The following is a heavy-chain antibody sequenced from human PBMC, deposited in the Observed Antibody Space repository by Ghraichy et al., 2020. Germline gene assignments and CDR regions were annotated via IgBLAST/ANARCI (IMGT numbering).Heavy chain of an antibody. CDR2: INPNTGGT. Sequence: ASVKVSCKASGSTFTAYYIHWVRQAPGQGLEWMGRINPNTGGTNFAQNVQGRVTMTRDTSISTAYMELSRLTSDDTAVYFCARDFFSSITSPNYYYGMDGWGQGTTFTVSS. J-gene: IGHJ6*02. V-gene: IGHV1-2*06. CDR3: ARDFFSSITSPNYYYGMDG. CDR1: GSTFTAYY. D-gene: IGHD3-10*01.